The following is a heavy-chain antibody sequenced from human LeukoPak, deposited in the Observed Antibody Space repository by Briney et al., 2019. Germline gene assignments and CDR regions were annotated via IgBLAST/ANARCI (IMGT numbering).Heavy chain of an antibody. Sequence: PSETLSLTCTVSSGSISSQNYYWGWIRQPPGKGLEWIGSIYYSGSTYYNPSLKSRVTIFLDTSKKQFSLNLTSVTAADTAVYYCARHLYRRGACPIHYYYYGLDVWGQGTTVTVSS. V-gene: IGHV4-39*01. CDR1: SGSISSQNYY. D-gene: IGHD3-16*02. J-gene: IGHJ6*02. CDR2: IYYSGST. CDR3: ARHLYRRGACPIHYYYYGLDV.